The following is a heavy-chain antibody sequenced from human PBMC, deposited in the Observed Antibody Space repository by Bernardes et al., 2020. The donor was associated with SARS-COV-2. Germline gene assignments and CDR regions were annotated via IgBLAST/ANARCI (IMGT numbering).Heavy chain of an antibody. CDR2: INSDGSST. CDR3: ARERGGSYCSSTSCSSNWFDP. Sequence: GGSLRLSCAASGFTFSSYWMHWVRQAPGKGLVWVSRINSDGSSTSYADSVKGRFTISRDNAKNTLYLQMNSLRAEDTAVYYCARERGGSYCSSTSCSSNWFDPWGQGTLVTVSS. CDR1: GFTFSSYW. J-gene: IGHJ5*02. D-gene: IGHD2-2*01. V-gene: IGHV3-74*01.